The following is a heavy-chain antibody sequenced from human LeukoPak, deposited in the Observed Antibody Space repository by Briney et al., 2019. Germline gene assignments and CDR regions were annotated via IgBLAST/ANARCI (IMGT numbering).Heavy chain of an antibody. CDR1: GGSISSSSYY. D-gene: IGHD3-9*01. CDR2: IYTSGST. J-gene: IGHJ5*02. Sequence: SETLSLTCTVSGGSISSSSYYWSWIRQPAGRGLEWIGRIYTSGSTNYNPSLKSRVTMSVDTSKNQFSLKLSSVTAADTAVYYCAREPHETLRYFDWLLTARRWAGSNWFDPWGQGTLVTVSS. V-gene: IGHV4-61*02. CDR3: AREPHETLRYFDWLLTARRWAGSNWFDP.